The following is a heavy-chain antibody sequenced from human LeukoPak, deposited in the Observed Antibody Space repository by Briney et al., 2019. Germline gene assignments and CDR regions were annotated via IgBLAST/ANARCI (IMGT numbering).Heavy chain of an antibody. CDR3: ARGLAIFGVVIIKPLDY. CDR2: INHSGST. CDR1: GGSFSGYY. Sequence: PSETLSLTCAVYGGSFSGYYWSWIRQPPGKGLEWIGEINHSGSTNYNPSLKSRVTISVDTSKNQFSLKLSSVTAADPAVYYCARGLAIFGVVIIKPLDYWGQGTLLTVSS. D-gene: IGHD3-3*01. J-gene: IGHJ4*02. V-gene: IGHV4-34*01.